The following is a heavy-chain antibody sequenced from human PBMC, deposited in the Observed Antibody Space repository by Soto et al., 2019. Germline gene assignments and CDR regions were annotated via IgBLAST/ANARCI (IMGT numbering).Heavy chain of an antibody. CDR3: AYIRG. D-gene: IGHD3-3*02. V-gene: IGHV3-73*01. J-gene: IGHJ4*02. CDR2: IRRKSDSYAT. CDR1: GFSFSDFA. Sequence: PGGSLRLSCAASGFSFSDFAVDWVRQASGKGLEWVGRIRRKSDSYATTYGESVKGRSTISRDDSKNTAYLQMNSLRTEDTAVYYCAYIRGWGQGTLVTVAS.